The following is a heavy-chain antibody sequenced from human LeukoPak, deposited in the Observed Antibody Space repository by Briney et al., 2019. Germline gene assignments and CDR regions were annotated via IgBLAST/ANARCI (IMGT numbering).Heavy chain of an antibody. CDR2: ISYDGSNK. CDR1: GFTFSSYA. CDR3: ARDLSVAGDLVIAAAANAY. Sequence: PGRSLRLSCAASGFTFSSYAMHWVRQAPGKGLEWVAVISYDGSNKYYADSVKGRFTISRDNSKNTLYLQMNSLRAEDTAVYYCARDLSVAGDLVIAAAANAYWGQGTLVTVSS. J-gene: IGHJ4*02. V-gene: IGHV3-30-3*01. D-gene: IGHD6-13*01.